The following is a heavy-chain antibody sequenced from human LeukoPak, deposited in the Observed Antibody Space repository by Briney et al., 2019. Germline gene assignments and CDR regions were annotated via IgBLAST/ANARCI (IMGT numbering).Heavy chain of an antibody. CDR3: ARQYSGSYSY. CDR2: ISSDGSMT. Sequence: GRSLTLSCPASGLTFSNYWMHWVGQAPGKWLVWVSRISSDGSMTNYADPVKGRFTISRDNAKNTQYLQMNSLRAEDTAVYYRARQYSGSYSYWGRGPLVPVSS. D-gene: IGHD1-26*01. CDR1: GLTFSNYW. V-gene: IGHV3-74*01. J-gene: IGHJ4*02.